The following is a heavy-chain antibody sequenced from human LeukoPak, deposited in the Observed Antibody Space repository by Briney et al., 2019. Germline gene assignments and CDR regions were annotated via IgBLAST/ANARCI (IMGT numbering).Heavy chain of an antibody. J-gene: IGHJ4*02. Sequence: PGGSLRLSCAASGFTFSSYGMHWVRQAPGKGLEWVAVIWYDGSNKYYADSVKGRFTISRDNSKNTLYLQMNSLRAEDTAVYYCARGMGVYSGSYKGFDYWGQGTLVTVSS. D-gene: IGHD1-26*01. V-gene: IGHV3-33*01. CDR1: GFTFSSYG. CDR2: IWYDGSNK. CDR3: ARGMGVYSGSYKGFDY.